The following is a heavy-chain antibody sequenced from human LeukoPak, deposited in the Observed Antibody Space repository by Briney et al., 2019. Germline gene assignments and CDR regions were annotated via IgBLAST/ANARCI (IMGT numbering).Heavy chain of an antibody. J-gene: IGHJ4*02. D-gene: IGHD5-24*01. CDR3: ARDLSDGYNWGNFDY. CDR2: ISDDGSNQ. CDR1: GFTFSRFG. V-gene: IGHV3-30*03. Sequence: GGSLRLSCAGSGFTFSRFGMHYFRQAPGKGLEWVAVISDDGSNQYYADSVKGRFTISRDNAKNSLYLQMNSLRAEDTALYYCARDLSDGYNWGNFDYWGQGTLVTVSS.